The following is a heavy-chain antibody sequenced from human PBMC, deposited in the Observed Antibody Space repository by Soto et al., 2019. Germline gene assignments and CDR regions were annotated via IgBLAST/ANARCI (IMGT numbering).Heavy chain of an antibody. Sequence: GGSLRLSCAASGFTFSSYAMHWVRQAPGKGLEWVAVISYDGSNKYYADSVKGRFTISRDNSKNTLYLQMNSLRAEDTAVYYCVRDPGTYCSSTSCYADYYYYGMDVWGQGTTVTVSS. CDR2: ISYDGSNK. CDR3: VRDPGTYCSSTSCYADYYYYGMDV. V-gene: IGHV3-30-3*01. CDR1: GFTFSSYA. J-gene: IGHJ6*02. D-gene: IGHD2-2*01.